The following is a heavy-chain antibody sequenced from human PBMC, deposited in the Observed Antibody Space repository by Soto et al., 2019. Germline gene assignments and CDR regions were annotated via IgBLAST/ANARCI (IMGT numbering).Heavy chain of an antibody. CDR3: ARPHDAGYYFDS. CDR1: GGSISSSTYY. V-gene: IGHV4-39*01. J-gene: IGHJ4*02. Sequence: LSLTCTVSGGSISSSTYYWVWIRQPPGKGLEWIGRVYNTGGTFYNPSFQSRVTISVDTSRNQFSLRMNSVTAADTAIYYCARPHDAGYYFDSWGQGPQVTVS. CDR2: VYNTGGT.